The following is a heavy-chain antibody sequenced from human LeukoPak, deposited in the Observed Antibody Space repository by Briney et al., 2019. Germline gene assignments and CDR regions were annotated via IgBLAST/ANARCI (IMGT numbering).Heavy chain of an antibody. CDR2: IYHSGST. CDR1: GYSISSGYY. CDR3: ARVGGSYYGWFDP. V-gene: IGHV4-38-2*02. J-gene: IGHJ5*02. Sequence: SETLSLTCTVSGYSISSGYYWGWIRQPPGKGLEWIGSIYHSGSTYYNPSLKSRVTISVDTSKNQFSLKLSSVTAADTAVYYCARVGGSYYGWFDPWGQGTLVTVSS. D-gene: IGHD1-26*01.